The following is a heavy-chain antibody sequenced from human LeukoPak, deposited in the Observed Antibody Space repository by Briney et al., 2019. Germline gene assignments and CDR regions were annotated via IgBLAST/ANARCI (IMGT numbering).Heavy chain of an antibody. CDR1: GGSISSGGYS. D-gene: IGHD3-22*01. J-gene: IGHJ4*02. V-gene: IGHV4-30-2*01. CDR3: ARAPHYYDSSGYYENYYFDY. Sequence: SQTLSLTCAVSGGSISSGGYSWSWIRQPPGKGLEWIGYIYHSGSTYYNPSLKSRVTISVDRSKNQFSLKLSSVTAADTAVYYCARAPHYYDSSGYYENYYFDYWGQGTLVTVSS. CDR2: IYHSGST.